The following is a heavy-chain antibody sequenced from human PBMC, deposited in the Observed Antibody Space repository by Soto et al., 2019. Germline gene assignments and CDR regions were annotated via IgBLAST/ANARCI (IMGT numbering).Heavy chain of an antibody. Sequence: EVQLVESGGTLVQPEGSLRLSCAAAGFTFTNYWMHWVRQAPGKGLVWVSRINGDGSNAFYADSVKGRFTISRDNAKITVYLQMNSLRAEDTAIYYCARGIQYRYGMDVWGQGTTVTVSS. J-gene: IGHJ6*02. CDR2: INGDGSNA. CDR3: ARGIQYRYGMDV. V-gene: IGHV3-74*01. CDR1: GFTFTNYW. D-gene: IGHD3-16*02.